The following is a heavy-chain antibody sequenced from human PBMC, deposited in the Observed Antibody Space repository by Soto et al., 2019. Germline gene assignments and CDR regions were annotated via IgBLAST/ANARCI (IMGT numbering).Heavy chain of an antibody. D-gene: IGHD5-18*01. J-gene: IGHJ3*01. Sequence: SETLSLTCSVSGAIVTSGENYWSWVRQPPGKGLEWIGYIYDSGVTNYTPALKSRVTLSLDRPNNEVSLKLRSVTAADTAVYFCVRDLAHGYTGNVWGQGTLVTVSS. CDR3: VRDLAHGYTGNV. CDR1: GAIVTSGENY. CDR2: IYDSGVT. V-gene: IGHV4-30-4*08.